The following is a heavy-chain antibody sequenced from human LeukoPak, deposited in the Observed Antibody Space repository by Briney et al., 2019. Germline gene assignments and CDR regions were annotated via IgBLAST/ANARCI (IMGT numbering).Heavy chain of an antibody. J-gene: IGHJ4*02. V-gene: IGHV3-73*01. CDR1: GFTFSDFG. Sequence: GGSLRLSCAASGFTFSDFGMHWVRQASGKGLEWVGRIRSKANSYATAYGASVKGRFTISRDDSKNTAYLQMNSLKTEDTAVYYCTRPFCTNGVCYSSAYWGQGTLVTVSS. CDR2: IRSKANSYAT. D-gene: IGHD2-8*01. CDR3: TRPFCTNGVCYSSAY.